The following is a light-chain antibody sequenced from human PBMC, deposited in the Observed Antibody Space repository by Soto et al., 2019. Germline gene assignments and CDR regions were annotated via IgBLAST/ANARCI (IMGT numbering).Light chain of an antibody. Sequence: QSALTQPPSVSGSPGQSVTISCTGTSSDVGSYNRVSWYQQPPGAAPKLMIYEVSNRPSGVPDRFSGSKSGNTASLTISGLQAEDEADYYCAAWDDSLNGWVFGGGTKVTVL. V-gene: IGLV2-18*01. CDR1: SSDVGSYNR. CDR3: AAWDDSLNGWV. J-gene: IGLJ3*02. CDR2: EVS.